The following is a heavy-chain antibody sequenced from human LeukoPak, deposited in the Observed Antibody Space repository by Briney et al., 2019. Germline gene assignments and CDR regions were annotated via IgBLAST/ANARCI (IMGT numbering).Heavy chain of an antibody. V-gene: IGHV1-46*01. J-gene: IGHJ4*02. CDR3: ARDFSTPQNILDY. CDR1: GYTFTNYY. Sequence: ASVKVSCKASGYTFTNYYFHWVRQAPGQGLEWMGIINPNNGDTTCAQKFQGRVTVTRDTSTSTVYMELSSLRSEDTAVYYCARDFSTPQNILDYWGQGTLVTVSS. D-gene: IGHD2-15*01. CDR2: INPNNGDT.